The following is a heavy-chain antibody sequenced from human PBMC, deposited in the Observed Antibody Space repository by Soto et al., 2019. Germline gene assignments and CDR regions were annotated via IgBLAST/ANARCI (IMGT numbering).Heavy chain of an antibody. Sequence: GGSMRLSCGASGFTVDDYAMHWVRQAPGKGLEWVSLISWDGGSTYYADSVKGRFTISRDNSKNSLYLQMNSLRAEDTALYYCAKDMLPGRGYYFGSASYYYYVMDVWGQGTTVTVSS. D-gene: IGHD3-10*01. CDR2: ISWDGGST. J-gene: IGHJ6*02. CDR1: GFTVDDYA. V-gene: IGHV3-43D*03. CDR3: AKDMLPGRGYYFGSASYYYYVMDV.